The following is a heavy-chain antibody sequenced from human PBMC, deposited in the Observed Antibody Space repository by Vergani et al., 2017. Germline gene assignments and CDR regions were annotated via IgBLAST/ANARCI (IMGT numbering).Heavy chain of an antibody. V-gene: IGHV1-69*01. J-gene: IGHJ6*03. Sequence: QVQLVQSGAEVKKPGSSVKVSCKASGGTFSSYAISWVRQAPGQGLEWMGGIIPIFGTANYAQKFQGRVTITADESTSTGYMELSSLSSEDTAVYYCARVGTIFGVVTDYYYCMDVWGKGTTVTVSS. CDR2: IIPIFGTA. D-gene: IGHD3-3*01. CDR1: GGTFSSYA. CDR3: ARVGTIFGVVTDYYYCMDV.